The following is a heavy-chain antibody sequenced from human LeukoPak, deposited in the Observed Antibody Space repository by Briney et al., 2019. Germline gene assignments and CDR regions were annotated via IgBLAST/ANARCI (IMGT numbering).Heavy chain of an antibody. D-gene: IGHD6-19*01. CDR1: RGSVSSAY. Sequence: PSETLSLTRTVSRGSVSSAYWSWIRQPPGKRLEWIGYMYNSEITNYNPSLKSRVTMSLDMSKNQFSLDLTSVSEADTAVYYCATGHSSGWFDYWGQGSLVIVSS. CDR3: ATGHSSGWFDY. J-gene: IGHJ4*02. CDR2: MYNSEIT. V-gene: IGHV4-59*02.